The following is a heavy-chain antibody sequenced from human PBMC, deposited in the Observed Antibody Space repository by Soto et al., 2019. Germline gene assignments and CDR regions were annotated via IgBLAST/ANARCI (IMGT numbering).Heavy chain of an antibody. CDR2: INHSGST. D-gene: IGHD1-7*01. Sequence: SETLSLTCAVYGGSFSGYYWSWIRQPPGKGLEWIGEINHSGSTNYNPSLKSRVTISVDTSKNQFSLKLSSVTAADTAVYYCARAGWNYGDYYGMDVWGKGTTVTVSS. V-gene: IGHV4-34*01. CDR1: GGSFSGYY. J-gene: IGHJ6*04. CDR3: ARAGWNYGDYYGMDV.